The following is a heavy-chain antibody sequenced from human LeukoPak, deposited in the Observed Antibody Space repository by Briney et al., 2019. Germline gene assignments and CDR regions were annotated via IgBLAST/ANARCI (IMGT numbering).Heavy chain of an antibody. J-gene: IGHJ3*02. Sequence: GGSLRLSCAASGFTFSSYAMSWVRRTPGKGLVWVSRISGDEIWTSYADSVKGRFIISRDNAKDTLYLQMNSLRTEDTAVYYCAREYNSGPKQTDAFDIWGQGTMVTVSS. V-gene: IGHV3-74*01. CDR3: AREYNSGPKQTDAFDI. D-gene: IGHD3-22*01. CDR1: GFTFSSYA. CDR2: ISGDEIWT.